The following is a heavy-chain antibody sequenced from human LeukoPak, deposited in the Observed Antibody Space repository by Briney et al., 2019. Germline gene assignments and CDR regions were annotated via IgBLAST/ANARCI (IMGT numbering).Heavy chain of an antibody. D-gene: IGHD6-6*01. Sequence: PGRSLRLSCAASGFTFSSYGMHWVRQAPGKGLEWVAVIWYDGSNKYYADSVKGRFTISRDNSKNTLYLQMNSLRAEDTAVYYCARDTSSIAPLDPWGQGTLVTVSS. CDR3: ARDTSSIAPLDP. CDR1: GFTFSSYG. V-gene: IGHV3-33*01. CDR2: IWYDGSNK. J-gene: IGHJ5*02.